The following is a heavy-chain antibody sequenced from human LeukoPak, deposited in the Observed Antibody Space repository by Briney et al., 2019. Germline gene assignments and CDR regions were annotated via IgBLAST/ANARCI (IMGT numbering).Heavy chain of an antibody. CDR2: IRYDGSNK. Sequence: GGSLRLSCAASGFTFSSYGMHWVRQAPGKGLEWVAFIRYDGSNKYYADSVKGRFTISRDNSKNTLYLQMNSLGAEDTAVYYCAKRGTVHVVDTAMAGGLSFDYWGQGTLVTVSS. V-gene: IGHV3-30*02. CDR3: AKRGTVHVVDTAMAGGLSFDY. D-gene: IGHD5-18*01. J-gene: IGHJ4*02. CDR1: GFTFSSYG.